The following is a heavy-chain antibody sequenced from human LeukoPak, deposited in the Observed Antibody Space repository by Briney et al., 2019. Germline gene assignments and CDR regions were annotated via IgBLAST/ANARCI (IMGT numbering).Heavy chain of an antibody. D-gene: IGHD3-10*01. CDR2: INHSGST. Sequence: PSETLSLTCAVYGGAFSGYYWNWLRQPPGKGLEWIGEINHSGSTNYNPSLTSRVTISVDTSQNQFSLKLNSVTAADTAVYYCARDTYYYGSGIDYWGQGTLVTVSS. CDR3: ARDTYYYGSGIDY. J-gene: IGHJ4*02. CDR1: GGAFSGYY. V-gene: IGHV4-34*01.